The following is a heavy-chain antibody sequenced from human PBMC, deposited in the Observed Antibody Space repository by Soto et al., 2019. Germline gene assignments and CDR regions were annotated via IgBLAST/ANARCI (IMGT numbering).Heavy chain of an antibody. V-gene: IGHV3-23*01. J-gene: IGHJ4*02. CDR2: ISGSGGST. CDR3: AKSKERADRYYFDD. CDR1: CFTFSSYA. Sequence: GGSLRLSCAASCFTFSSYAMSWFRQSPGKGLEWVSAISGSGGSTYYADSVKGRFTISRDNSKNTLYLQMNSLRAEDTAVYYCAKSKERADRYYFDDWGQGTLVTVSS.